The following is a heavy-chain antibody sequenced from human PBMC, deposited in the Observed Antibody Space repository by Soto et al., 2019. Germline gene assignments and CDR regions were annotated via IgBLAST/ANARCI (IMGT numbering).Heavy chain of an antibody. CDR1: GDSIRDNY. D-gene: IGHD3-3*01. J-gene: IGHJ6*03. CDR3: ARAHVAFMKWSAGGYNYFYYMDV. CDR2: ISNRGTT. Sequence: QVHLQESGPGPVKSSETLSLTCIVSGDSIRDNYWTWIRQPPGKGLEWIGGISNRGTTNYTPSLKDLVAISEDTSTNASSQKLSCVTAADTSVYFCARAHVAFMKWSAGGYNYFYYMDVWGKGTTVNVSS. V-gene: IGHV4-4*09.